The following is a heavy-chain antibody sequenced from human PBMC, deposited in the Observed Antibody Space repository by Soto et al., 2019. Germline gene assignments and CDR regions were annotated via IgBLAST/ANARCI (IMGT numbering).Heavy chain of an antibody. V-gene: IGHV3-23*01. J-gene: IGHJ5*02. CDR2: ISGSGGST. CDR1: GFTFSSYA. D-gene: IGHD6-13*01. Sequence: EVPLLESGGGLVQPGGSLRLSCAASGFTFSSYAMSWVRQAPGKGLEWVSAISGSGGSTYYADSVKGRFTISRDNSKNTLYLQMNSLRAEDTAVYYCAKDMTIASRGNWFDPWGQGTLVTVSS. CDR3: AKDMTIASRGNWFDP.